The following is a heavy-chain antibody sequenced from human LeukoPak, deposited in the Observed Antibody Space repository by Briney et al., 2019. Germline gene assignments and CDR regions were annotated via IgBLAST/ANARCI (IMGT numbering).Heavy chain of an antibody. CDR2: IYYSGST. CDR1: GVSISSYY. D-gene: IGHD4-17*01. CDR3: ARHGHRDYGDYALDY. V-gene: IGHV4-59*08. J-gene: IGHJ4*02. Sequence: PSETLSLTCTVSGVSISSYYWSWIRQPPGKGLEWIGYIYYSGSTNYNPSLKSRVTISVDTSKNQFSLKLSSVTAADTAVYYCARHGHRDYGDYALDYWGQGTLVTVSS.